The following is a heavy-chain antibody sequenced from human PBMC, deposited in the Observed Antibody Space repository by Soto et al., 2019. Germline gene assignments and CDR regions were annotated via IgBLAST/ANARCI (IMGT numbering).Heavy chain of an antibody. V-gene: IGHV1-69*13. CDR2: IIPIFGTA. Sequence: GASVKVSCKASGGTFSSYAISWVRQAPGQGLEWMGGIIPIFGTANYAQKFQGRVTITADESTSTAYMELSSLRSEDTAVYCCASTYTAYDTHSYYGMDVWGQGTTVTVSS. CDR3: ASTYTAYDTHSYYGMDV. J-gene: IGHJ6*02. D-gene: IGHD3-22*01. CDR1: GGTFSSYA.